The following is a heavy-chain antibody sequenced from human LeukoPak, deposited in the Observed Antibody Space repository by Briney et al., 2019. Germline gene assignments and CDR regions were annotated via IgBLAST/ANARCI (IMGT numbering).Heavy chain of an antibody. CDR3: ARGSSSWADAFDI. Sequence: ASVTVSCKASGYTFTSYDINWVQQAPGPGLEWMGWMNPNSGNTGYAQKFQGRVTMTRNTSISTAYMELSSLRSEDTAVYYCARGSSSWADAFDIWGQGTMVTVSS. J-gene: IGHJ3*02. CDR1: GYTFTSYD. D-gene: IGHD6-13*01. V-gene: IGHV1-8*01. CDR2: MNPNSGNT.